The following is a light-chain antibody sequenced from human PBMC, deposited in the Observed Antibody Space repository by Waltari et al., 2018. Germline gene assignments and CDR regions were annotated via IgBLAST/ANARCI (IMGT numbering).Light chain of an antibody. CDR1: SNDVGGFNY. V-gene: IGLV2-14*03. J-gene: IGLJ3*02. CDR2: DVS. Sequence: QSALTPPASVSGSPGQSIPISCTGTSNDVGGFNYFSWYQPHPGKAPKLMIYDVSNRPSGVSNRFSGSKSGNTASLTISGLQAEDEADYYCSSYAGSNTLEVFGGGTKLTVL. CDR3: SSYAGSNTLEV.